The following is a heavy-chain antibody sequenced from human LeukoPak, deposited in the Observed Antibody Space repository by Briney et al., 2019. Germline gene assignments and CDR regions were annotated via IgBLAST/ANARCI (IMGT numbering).Heavy chain of an antibody. CDR2: IYYNGNA. V-gene: IGHV4-59*01. CDR1: GGYISSDY. J-gene: IGHJ4*02. Sequence: PSETLSLTCTISGGYISSDYWSWIRQPPGKGLEWIGYIYYNGNANYNPSPKSRVTMSVDTSQSQFSLYLSAVTAADTAVYYCARATRITNYYFDYWGQGALATVSS. CDR3: ARATRITNYYFDY. D-gene: IGHD3-10*01.